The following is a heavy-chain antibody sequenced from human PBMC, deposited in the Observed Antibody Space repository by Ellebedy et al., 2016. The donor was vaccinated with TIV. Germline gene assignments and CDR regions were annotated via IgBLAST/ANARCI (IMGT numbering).Heavy chain of an antibody. J-gene: IGHJ4*02. Sequence: GESLKISCSASGFTFSSYTMGWVRQAPGKGLQWVSDINQSGGKTYYADSVKGRFTISRDNSKNTLYLQMNSLRAEDTAVYYCVYMITAFDYWGQGTLVTVSS. CDR2: INQSGGKT. V-gene: IGHV3-23*01. CDR3: VYMITAFDY. D-gene: IGHD3-16*01. CDR1: GFTFSSYT.